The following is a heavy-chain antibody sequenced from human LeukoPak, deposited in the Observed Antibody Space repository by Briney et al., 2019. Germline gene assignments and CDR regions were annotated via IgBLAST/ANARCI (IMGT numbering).Heavy chain of an antibody. CDR2: INRNSGGT. CDR1: GYTFTGYY. V-gene: IGHV1-2*02. CDR3: ERELGYCSSTSCYPPYYYYYMDV. D-gene: IGHD2-2*01. J-gene: IGHJ6*03. Sequence: ASVKVSCKASGYTFTGYYMHWVRQAPGQGLERMGWINRNSGGTNYAQKFQGRVTMTRDTSISTAYMELSRLRSDDPAVYYCERELGYCSSTSCYPPYYYYYMDVWGKGTTVTVYS.